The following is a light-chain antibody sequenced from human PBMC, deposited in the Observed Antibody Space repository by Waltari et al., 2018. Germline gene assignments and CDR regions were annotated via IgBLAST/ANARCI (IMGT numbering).Light chain of an antibody. CDR2: LEGSGNY. Sequence: QPVLTQSSSASASLGSSVKLTCTLSSGYSKYMIAWHQQQPVKAHRYFMNLEGSGNYNKGIWVPDRFSCSSSGADRYLTISSLQAEDEADYYCETWDSNTHVFGGGTKLTVL. J-gene: IGLJ2*01. V-gene: IGLV4-60*03. CDR1: SGYSKYM. CDR3: ETWDSNTHV.